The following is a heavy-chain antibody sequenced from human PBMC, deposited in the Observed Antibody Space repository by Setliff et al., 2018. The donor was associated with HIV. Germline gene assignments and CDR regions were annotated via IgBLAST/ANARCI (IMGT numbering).Heavy chain of an antibody. Sequence: SETLSLTCIVSGDSMNGYYWSWIRQSAAKGLEWIGYIYHSGSTHYNPSLKSRVTISVDRSKNQFSLKLSSVTAADTAVYYCARGGSRGSWYWDYWGQGTLVTVSS. CDR3: ARGGSRGSWYWDY. J-gene: IGHJ4*02. CDR1: GDSMNGYY. V-gene: IGHV4-30-2*06. D-gene: IGHD6-13*01. CDR2: IYHSGST.